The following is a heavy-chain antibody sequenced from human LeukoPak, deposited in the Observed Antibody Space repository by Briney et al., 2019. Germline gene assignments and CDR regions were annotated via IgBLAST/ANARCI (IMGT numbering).Heavy chain of an antibody. D-gene: IGHD3-3*01. CDR1: GGSFSGYY. CDR2: INHSGST. Sequence: SSETLSLTCAVYGGSFSGYYWSWIRQPPGKGLEWIGEINHSGSTNYNPSLKSRVTISVDTSKNQFSLKLSSVTAADTAVYYCARRDFWSGYSHWGQGTLVTVSS. J-gene: IGHJ4*02. V-gene: IGHV4-34*01. CDR3: ARRDFWSGYSH.